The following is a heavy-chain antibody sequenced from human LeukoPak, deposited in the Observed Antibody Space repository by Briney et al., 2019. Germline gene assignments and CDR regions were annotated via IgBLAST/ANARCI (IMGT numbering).Heavy chain of an antibody. Sequence: SETLSLTCAVYGGSFSGYYWSWIRQPPGKGLEWIGEINHSGSTNYNPSLKSRVTISVDTSKNQSSLQLNSVIPEDTAVYYCASSSYDYVWGSYRPPPLDYWGQGTLVTVSS. CDR3: ASSSYDYVWGSYRPPPLDY. CDR2: INHSGST. CDR1: GGSFSGYY. J-gene: IGHJ4*02. D-gene: IGHD3-16*02. V-gene: IGHV4-34*01.